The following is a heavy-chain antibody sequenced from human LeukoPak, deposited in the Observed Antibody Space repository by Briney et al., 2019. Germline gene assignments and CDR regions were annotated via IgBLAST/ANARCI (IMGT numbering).Heavy chain of an antibody. CDR1: GYTFTSYG. CDR2: ISAYNGKT. J-gene: IGHJ4*02. V-gene: IGHV1-18*01. CDR3: ARDLPHDY. Sequence: ASVKVSRKASGYTFTSYGISWVRQPPAQGLEWMGWISAYNGKTNYAQKFQGRVTMTTDTSTSTAYRELRSLRSDDTAVYCCARDLPHDYWGQGTLVTVSS.